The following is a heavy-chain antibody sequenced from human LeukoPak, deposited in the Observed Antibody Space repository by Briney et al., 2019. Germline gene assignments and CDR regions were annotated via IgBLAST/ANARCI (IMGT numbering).Heavy chain of an antibody. V-gene: IGHV4-34*01. CDR1: GGSFSGYY. D-gene: IGHD4-17*01. J-gene: IGHJ4*02. CDR3: ARGHDYGAYDY. Sequence: SETLSLTCAVYGGSFSGYYWSWIRQPPGNGLEWIGEINHSGSTNYNPSLKSRVTISVDTSKNQFSPKLSSVTAADTAVYYCARGHDYGAYDYWGQGTLVTVSS. CDR2: INHSGST.